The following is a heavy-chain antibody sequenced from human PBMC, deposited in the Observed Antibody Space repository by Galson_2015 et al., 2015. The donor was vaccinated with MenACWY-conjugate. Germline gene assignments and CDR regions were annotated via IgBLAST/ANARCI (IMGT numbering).Heavy chain of an antibody. CDR1: GFTFSNYG. CDR2: ISYDGSNK. Sequence: SLRLSCAASGFTFSNYGMHWVRQAPGKGLEWVAVISYDGSNKYYADSVKGRFTISRDNSKNTLYLQMNSLRPEDTAVYYCAKVAYSNSWSQPLDYWGQGTLVTVSS. CDR3: AKVAYSNSWSQPLDY. D-gene: IGHD2-15*01. J-gene: IGHJ4*02. V-gene: IGHV3-30*18.